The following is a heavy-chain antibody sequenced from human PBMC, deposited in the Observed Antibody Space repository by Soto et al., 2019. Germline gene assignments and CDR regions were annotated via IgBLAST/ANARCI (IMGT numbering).Heavy chain of an antibody. V-gene: IGHV1-69*12. CDR3: ARDGDPQSAFWSGPLGGGRFDP. CDR1: GGTFGNSA. Sequence: QVQLVQSGAEVKKPGSSVNVSCKTSGGTFGNSAVTWVRQAPGQGLEWLGGIVPMFGTANYAQKFQGRVTITAHELTITAYMELNSLKTDYTAVYYCARDGDPQSAFWSGPLGGGRFDPWGQGTLVTVSS. CDR2: IVPMFGTA. J-gene: IGHJ5*02. D-gene: IGHD3-3*01.